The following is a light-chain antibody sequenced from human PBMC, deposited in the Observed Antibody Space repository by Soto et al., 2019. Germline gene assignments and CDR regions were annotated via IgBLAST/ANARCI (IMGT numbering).Light chain of an antibody. CDR3: QQANSFPLT. J-gene: IGKJ4*01. Sequence: DIQMTQSPSSVSASVGDTVTITCRASQNIINWLAWYQQKPGKATELLIYTTSSLQSGVPSRFSGSGGGTDFTLTISSLQPEDFATYYCQQANSFPLTFGGGTKVEIK. V-gene: IGKV1-12*01. CDR1: QNIINW. CDR2: TTS.